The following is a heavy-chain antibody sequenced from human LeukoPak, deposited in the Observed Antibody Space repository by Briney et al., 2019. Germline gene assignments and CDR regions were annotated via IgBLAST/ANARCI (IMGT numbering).Heavy chain of an antibody. CDR1: GFTFSDYY. D-gene: IGHD6-13*01. CDR2: IDGSGATV. V-gene: IGHV3-11*04. CDR3: ARISAISERC. Sequence: GGSLRLSCAASGFTFSDYYMSWIRQAPGKGLEWVSYIDGSGATVYYADSVKGRFTISRDTAKNSLYLQMNSLRVEDTAVYYCARISAISERCWGQGTLVTVSS. J-gene: IGHJ4*02.